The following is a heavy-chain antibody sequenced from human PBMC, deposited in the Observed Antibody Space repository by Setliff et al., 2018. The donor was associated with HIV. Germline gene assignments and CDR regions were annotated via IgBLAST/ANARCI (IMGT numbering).Heavy chain of an antibody. V-gene: IGHV3-21*05. Sequence: PGGSPRLPCVASGLSFSSAWMGWVRQAPGKGLEWVSYISSSSSYIYYTDSVKGRFTISRDNAKNSLYLQMNSLRAEDTAVYYCARDHRPYFYDKAWFDPWGQGTLVTVSS. CDR3: ARDHRPYFYDKAWFDP. CDR1: GLSFSSAW. CDR2: ISSSSSYI. J-gene: IGHJ5*02. D-gene: IGHD3-22*01.